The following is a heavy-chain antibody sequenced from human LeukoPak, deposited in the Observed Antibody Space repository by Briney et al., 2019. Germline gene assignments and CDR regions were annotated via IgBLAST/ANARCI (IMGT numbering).Heavy chain of an antibody. V-gene: IGHV1-69*06. J-gene: IGHJ4*02. CDR3: ARAYGSGSYNHFDY. Sequence: GASVKVSCKASGYTFTGYYMHWVRQGPGQGLEWMGGIIPIFGTANYAQKFQGRVTITADKSTSTAYMELSSLRSEDTAVYYCARAYGSGSYNHFDYWGQGTLVTVSS. CDR1: GYTFTGYY. CDR2: IIPIFGTA. D-gene: IGHD3-10*01.